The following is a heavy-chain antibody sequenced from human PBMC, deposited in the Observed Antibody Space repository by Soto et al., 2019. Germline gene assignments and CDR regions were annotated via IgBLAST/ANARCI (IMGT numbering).Heavy chain of an antibody. Sequence: SLTCTVSGGAIDSTVYYWSWIRQPPGKGLEWIGEINHSGSTNYNPSLKSRVTISVDTSKNQFSLKLSSVTAADTAVYYCARGKSDYVWGSYRYYYYGMDVWGQGTTVTVSS. CDR2: INHSGST. CDR3: ARGKSDYVWGSYRYYYYGMDV. J-gene: IGHJ6*02. CDR1: GGAIDSTVYY. V-gene: IGHV4-34*01. D-gene: IGHD3-16*02.